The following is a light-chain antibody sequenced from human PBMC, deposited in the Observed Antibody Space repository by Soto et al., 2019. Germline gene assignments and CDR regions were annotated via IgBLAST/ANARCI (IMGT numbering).Light chain of an antibody. CDR2: SAS. CDR3: QQSYSSPPT. J-gene: IGKJ1*01. V-gene: IGKV1-39*01. CDR1: QSISNH. Sequence: DIQMTQSPATLSASVGDRVTITCRASQSISNHLNLYQQKPGKAPKLLIFSASSLQSGVTSRFSGSRSGPDFTLTISSLQPEDFATYYCQQSYSSPPTFGQGTKVDIK.